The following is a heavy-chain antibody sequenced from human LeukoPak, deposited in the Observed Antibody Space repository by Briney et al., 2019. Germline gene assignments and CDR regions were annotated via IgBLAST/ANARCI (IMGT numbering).Heavy chain of an antibody. Sequence: GGSLRLSCAASGFTFSSYSMNWVRQAPGKGLEWVSYISSSSSTIYYADSVKGRFTISRDNAKNSLYLQMNSLRAEDTAVYYCARARSGPPGGGMDVWGQGTTVTVSS. J-gene: IGHJ6*02. D-gene: IGHD6-19*01. CDR1: GFTFSSYS. CDR2: ISSSSSTI. V-gene: IGHV3-48*04. CDR3: ARARSGPPGGGMDV.